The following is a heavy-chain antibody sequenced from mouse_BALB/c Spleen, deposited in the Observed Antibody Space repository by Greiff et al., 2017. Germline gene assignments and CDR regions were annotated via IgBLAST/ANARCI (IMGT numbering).Heavy chain of an antibody. Sequence: EVKLVESGGGLVKPGGSLKLSCAASGFTFSSYAMSWVRQTPEKRLEWVASISSGGSTYYPDSVKGRFTISRENARNILYLQMSRLRSEDTAMYYCSRGGYRGPMDYWGQGTAVTVSS. CDR3: SRGGYRGPMDY. CDR2: ISSGGST. V-gene: IGHV5-6-5*01. J-gene: IGHJ4*01. CDR1: GFTFSSYA. D-gene: IGHD2-2*01.